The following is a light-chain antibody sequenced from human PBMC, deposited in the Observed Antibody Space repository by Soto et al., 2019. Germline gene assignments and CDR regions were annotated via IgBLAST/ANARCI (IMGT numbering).Light chain of an antibody. CDR3: QSFDSSLSNSRV. CDR1: SSNIGAGYD. Sequence: QSVLTQPPSVSGAPGQRVTIPCTGSSSNIGAGYDVHWYQQLPGTAPKVLIYGNSNRPSGVPDRFSGSKSGTSASLAITGLQAEDEADYYCQSFDSSLSNSRVFGGGTQLTVL. CDR2: GNS. J-gene: IGLJ3*02. V-gene: IGLV1-40*01.